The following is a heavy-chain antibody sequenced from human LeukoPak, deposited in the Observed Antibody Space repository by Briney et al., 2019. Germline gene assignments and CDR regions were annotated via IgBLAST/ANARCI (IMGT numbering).Heavy chain of an antibody. CDR1: GYTFTSYA. Sequence: ASVKVSCKASGYTFTSYAMHWVRQAPGQRLEWMGWINAGNGNTKYPQKFQGRVTITRDTSASTAYMELSSLRSEDTAVYYCAREADFDYWGQGTLVTVSS. CDR2: INAGNGNT. V-gene: IGHV1-3*01. J-gene: IGHJ4*02. CDR3: AREADFDY.